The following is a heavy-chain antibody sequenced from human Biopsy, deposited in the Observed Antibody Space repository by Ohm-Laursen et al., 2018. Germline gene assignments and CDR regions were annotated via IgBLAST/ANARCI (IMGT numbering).Heavy chain of an antibody. CDR2: ISGSGTTI. J-gene: IGHJ4*02. CDR3: ARDGAGRYHDY. Sequence: SLRLSCAASGFTFSDYYMSWIRQAPGKGLEWLSYISGSGTTIFYADSVKGRFTVSRDNAKNSLYLQMNSLTVEDTAVYYCARDGAGRYHDYWGQGTLVNVSS. CDR1: GFTFSDYY. V-gene: IGHV3-11*01. D-gene: IGHD3-10*01.